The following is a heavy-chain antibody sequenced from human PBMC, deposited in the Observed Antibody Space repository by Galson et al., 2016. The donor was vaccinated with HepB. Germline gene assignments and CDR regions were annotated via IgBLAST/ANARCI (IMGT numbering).Heavy chain of an antibody. CDR2: ISGSGDST. D-gene: IGHD1-26*01. CDR3: AKAGECSCLTCPLEH. V-gene: IGHV3-23*01. J-gene: IGHJ1*01. Sequence: SLRLSCADSGFNFGTFAMTWVRQAPGKGLEWVSIISGSGDSTNYAESVKGRFTISRDNSISTLYLHMHSLRAEDTAVYYCAKAGECSCLTCPLEHWGQGTLVTVSS. CDR1: GFNFGTFA.